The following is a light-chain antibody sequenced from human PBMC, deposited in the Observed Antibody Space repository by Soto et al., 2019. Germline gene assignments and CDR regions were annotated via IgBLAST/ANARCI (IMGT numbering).Light chain of an antibody. J-gene: IGKJ5*01. CDR1: QSVWTY. CDR2: DAS. CDR3: QQRNNWPRST. Sequence: SPATLSLYPGERATLSCRASQSVWTYLAWYQQKRGQAPRLLMYDASNRASGVPARFSGSGSRTDFTLTISSLEPEDFAVYYCQQRNNWPRSTFGQRTRLVIK. V-gene: IGKV3-11*01.